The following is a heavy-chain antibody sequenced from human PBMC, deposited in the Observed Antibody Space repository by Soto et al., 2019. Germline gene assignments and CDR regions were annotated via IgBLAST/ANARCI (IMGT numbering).Heavy chain of an antibody. V-gene: IGHV1-2*04. CDR1: GYTFTGYY. J-gene: IGHJ6*03. CDR2: INPNSGGT. Sequence: ASVKVSCKASGYTFTGYYMHWVRQAPGQGLEWMGWINPNSGGTNYAQKFQGWVTMTRDTSISTAYMELSRLRSDDTAVYYCARDGEVDTIFGVAKAGGYYYYMDVWGKGTTVTVSS. D-gene: IGHD3-3*01. CDR3: ARDGEVDTIFGVAKAGGYYYYMDV.